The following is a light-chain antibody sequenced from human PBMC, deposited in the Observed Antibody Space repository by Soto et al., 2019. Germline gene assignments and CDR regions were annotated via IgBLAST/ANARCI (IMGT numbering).Light chain of an antibody. CDR2: DNN. V-gene: IGLV1-51*01. J-gene: IGLJ2*01. CDR3: CSYEGSYTLV. Sequence: QSVLTQPPSVSAAPGQKVTISCSGSNSNIGNNYVSWYQQFPGTAPKVLIYDNNKRPSGIPDRFSGSKSGNTASLTISGLQAEDEADYYCCSYEGSYTLVFGGGTKLTVL. CDR1: NSNIGNNY.